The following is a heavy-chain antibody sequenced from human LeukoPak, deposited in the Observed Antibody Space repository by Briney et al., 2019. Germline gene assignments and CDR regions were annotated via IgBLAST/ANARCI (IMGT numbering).Heavy chain of an antibody. Sequence: GRSLRLSCVASGFTFSDHPFHWVRQSPDKGLEGVALIGSDGTKNYYADSVQGRFTVSRENSKNTQFLQMNTLRADDTAVYFCARQMTSTRLFDSWGQGTLVTVSS. V-gene: IGHV3-30*04. CDR2: IGSDGTKN. CDR1: GFTFSDHP. D-gene: IGHD5/OR15-5a*01. J-gene: IGHJ4*02. CDR3: ARQMTSTRLFDS.